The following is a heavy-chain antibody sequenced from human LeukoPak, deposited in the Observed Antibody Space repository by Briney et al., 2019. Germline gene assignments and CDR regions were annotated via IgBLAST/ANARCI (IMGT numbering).Heavy chain of an antibody. J-gene: IGHJ6*02. CDR2: INPNSGGT. D-gene: IGHD1-26*01. CDR1: GYTFTGYY. Sequence: ASVKVSCKASGYTFTGYYMHWVRQAPGQGLEWMGWINPNSGGTNYAQKFQGRVTMTRDTSISTAYMELSRLRSDDTAVYYCARDVVGATTVSYYYGMDVWGQGTTVTVSS. V-gene: IGHV1-2*02. CDR3: ARDVVGATTVSYYYGMDV.